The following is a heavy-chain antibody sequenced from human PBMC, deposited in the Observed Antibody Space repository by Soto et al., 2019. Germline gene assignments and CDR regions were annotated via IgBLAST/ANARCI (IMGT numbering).Heavy chain of an antibody. J-gene: IGHJ3*02. CDR2: ISWNSGSI. Sequence: PGGSLRLSCAASGFTFDDYAMHWVRQAPGKGLEWVSGISWNSGSIGYADSVKGRFTISRDNAKNSLYLQMNSMRAEDTALYYCAKNHPGSSGWYGFDIWGEGTMITVS. V-gene: IGHV3-9*01. CDR1: GFTFDDYA. D-gene: IGHD6-19*01. CDR3: AKNHPGSSGWYGFDI.